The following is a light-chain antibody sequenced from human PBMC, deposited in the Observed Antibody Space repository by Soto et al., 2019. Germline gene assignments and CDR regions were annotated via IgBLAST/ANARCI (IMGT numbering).Light chain of an antibody. CDR2: SDD. J-gene: IGLJ1*01. V-gene: IGLV1-44*01. Sequence: QSVLTQPPSASGTPGQRVTISCSGSSSNVGSNTVSWYQQLPGTAPKVLIYSDDQRPSGVPDRFSGSRSGSSASLAISGLQSGDEADYYCAAWDDSLNGQVFGTGTKLTVL. CDR1: SSNVGSNT. CDR3: AAWDDSLNGQV.